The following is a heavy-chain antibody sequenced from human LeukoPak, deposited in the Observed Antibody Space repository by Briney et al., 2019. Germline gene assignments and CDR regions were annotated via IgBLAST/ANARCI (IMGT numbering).Heavy chain of an antibody. D-gene: IGHD3-10*01. Sequence: PSETLSLTCAVYGGSFSGYYWSWIRQPPGKGLEWIGEINHSGSTNYNPSLKSRVTISVDTSKNQFSLKLSSVTAADTAVYYCARGLRRIGFTRSARFDYWGQGTLVTVSS. CDR1: GGSFSGYY. CDR3: ARGLRRIGFTRSARFDY. CDR2: INHSGST. J-gene: IGHJ4*02. V-gene: IGHV4-34*01.